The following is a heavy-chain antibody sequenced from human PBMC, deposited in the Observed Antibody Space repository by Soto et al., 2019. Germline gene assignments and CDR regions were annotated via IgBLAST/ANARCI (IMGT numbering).Heavy chain of an antibody. V-gene: IGHV1-18*01. CDR2: ISTYTGNT. CDR1: GYTFTNYD. D-gene: IGHD3-10*01. J-gene: IGHJ6*02. CDR3: ARGYYYGSGRPPPGGMDV. Sequence: QVHLVQSGAEVKKPGASVKVSCKASGYTFTNYDINWVRQAPGQGLEWMGWISTYTGNTNSAQKLQGRVTMPTDTSTSTAYRGLRSLRSDDTAVYYCARGYYYGSGRPPPGGMDVWGQGTTVTVSS.